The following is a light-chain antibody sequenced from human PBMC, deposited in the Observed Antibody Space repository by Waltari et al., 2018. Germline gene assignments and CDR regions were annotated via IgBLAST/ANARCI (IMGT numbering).Light chain of an antibody. CDR2: GTS. CDR1: HSFSSDY. V-gene: IGKV3-20*01. J-gene: IGKJ1*01. Sequence: EILLTQSPGTLSLSPGDRATLSCRASHSFSSDYLAWYQQRPGQAPRLLISGTSSRATGIPDRFSGSGSGTDFTLTISRLEPEDFAVYYCLQYDTSPKTFGQGTKVDI. CDR3: LQYDTSPKT.